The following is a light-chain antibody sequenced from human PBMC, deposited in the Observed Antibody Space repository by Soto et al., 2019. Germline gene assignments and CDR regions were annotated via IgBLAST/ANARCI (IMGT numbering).Light chain of an antibody. J-gene: IGKJ4*01. CDR1: QSISSW. CDR3: QQYNSYSLT. V-gene: IGKV1-5*03. Sequence: IQMTQSPSTLSASVGDRVTITCRASQSISSWLAWYQLKPGKAPKLLIYKASILEDGVPSRVSGSGSGTEFNLTISSLEPDDFATYYCQQYNSYSLTFGGGTKVEIK. CDR2: KAS.